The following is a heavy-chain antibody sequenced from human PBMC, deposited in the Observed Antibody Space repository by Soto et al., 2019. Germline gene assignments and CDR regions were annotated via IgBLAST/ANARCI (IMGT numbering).Heavy chain of an antibody. Sequence: QLQLQESGPGLVKPSETLSLTCTVSGGSVSSSYYWGWIRQPPGKGLVWIGTIHYSGSTYYNSSLRSRVTISVDASRNQFSLKLTSVTAADTAVYYCATLTIYGDTKAGFWGQGTLVTVSS. V-gene: IGHV4-39*01. CDR3: ATLTIYGDTKAGF. CDR2: IHYSGST. D-gene: IGHD4-17*01. J-gene: IGHJ4*02. CDR1: GGSVSSSYY.